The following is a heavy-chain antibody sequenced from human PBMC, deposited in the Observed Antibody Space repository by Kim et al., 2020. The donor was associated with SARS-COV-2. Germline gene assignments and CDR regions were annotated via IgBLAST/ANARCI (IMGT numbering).Heavy chain of an antibody. J-gene: IGHJ4*02. D-gene: IGHD2-2*03. CDR3: AREVDIVVVPAATDFDY. V-gene: IGHV1-18*01. Sequence: KLQGRVTMTPDTSTSTAYMELRSLRSDDTAVYYCAREVDIVVVPAATDFDYWGQGTLVTVSS.